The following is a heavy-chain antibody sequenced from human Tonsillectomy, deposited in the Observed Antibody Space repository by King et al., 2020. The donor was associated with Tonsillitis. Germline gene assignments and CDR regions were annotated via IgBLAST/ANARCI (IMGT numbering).Heavy chain of an antibody. CDR3: ARVLWFGELVGRDWFDP. J-gene: IGHJ5*02. V-gene: IGHV4-38-2*01. Sequence: QVQLQESGPGLVKPSETLSLTCAVSGYSISSGYYWGWIRQPPGKGLEWIGSIYHSGSTYYNLSLKSRVTISVYTSKNQFSLKLSSVTAADTAVYYCARVLWFGELVGRDWFDPWGQGTLVTVSS. D-gene: IGHD3-10*01. CDR2: IYHSGST. CDR1: GYSISSGYY.